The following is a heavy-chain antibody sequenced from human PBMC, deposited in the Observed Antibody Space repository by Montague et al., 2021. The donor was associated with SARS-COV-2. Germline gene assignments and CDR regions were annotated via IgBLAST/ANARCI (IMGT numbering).Heavy chain of an antibody. Sequence: TLSLTCTVSIGSISSGSYYWSWIRQPAGKGLEWIGRIYTSGSTNYKPSLKSRVTISVDTSRNQFSLKLSSVTAADTAVYYCARDGYSSGWNGLHWFDPWGQGTLVTVSS. J-gene: IGHJ5*02. CDR3: ARDGYSSGWNGLHWFDP. D-gene: IGHD6-25*01. CDR1: IGSISSGSYY. V-gene: IGHV4-61*02. CDR2: IYTSGST.